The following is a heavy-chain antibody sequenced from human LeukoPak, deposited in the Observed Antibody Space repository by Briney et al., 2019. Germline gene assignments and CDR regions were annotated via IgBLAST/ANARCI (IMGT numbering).Heavy chain of an antibody. J-gene: IGHJ4*02. CDR2: IRYDGSNK. V-gene: IGHV3-30*02. CDR1: GFTFSSYG. CDR3: AKGGIAVAGPVAS. Sequence: GGSLRLSCAASGFTFSSYGMHWVRQAPGRGLEWVAFIRYDGSNKDYADSVKGRFTISRDNSKNTLYLQMNSLRAEDTAVYYCAKGGIAVAGPVASWGQGTLVTVSS. D-gene: IGHD6-19*01.